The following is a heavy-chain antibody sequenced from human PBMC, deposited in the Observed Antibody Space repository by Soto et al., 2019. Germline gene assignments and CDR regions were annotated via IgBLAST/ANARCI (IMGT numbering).Heavy chain of an antibody. CDR3: SKGGCSSSSCSFDS. CDR2: LSFDGSNK. D-gene: IGHD2-2*01. V-gene: IGHV3-30*18. J-gene: IGHJ5*01. Sequence: QAQLVESGGGVVQRGMSLRLSCVASRFSFSNFGMHWVRQAPGKGLEWVAALSFDGSNKNYADGVRGRFTISRDNSKNTLYLHMNSLRSDNTAMYYCSKGGCSSSSCSFDSWGQGTLVTV. CDR1: RFSFSNFG.